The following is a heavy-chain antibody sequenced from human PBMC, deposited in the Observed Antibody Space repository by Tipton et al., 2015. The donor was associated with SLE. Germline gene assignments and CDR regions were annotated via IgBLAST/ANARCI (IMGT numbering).Heavy chain of an antibody. V-gene: IGHV3-74*01. J-gene: IGHJ4*02. CDR1: GFTFSSYW. CDR2: INSDGSST. CDR3: TKAGHYDDRDY. D-gene: IGHD4-17*01. Sequence: SLRLSCAASGFTFSSYWMHWVRQAPGKGLVWVSRINSDGSSTSYADSVKGRFTISRDNSKDTLYLQMNRLGAEDTAVYYCTKAGHYDDRDYWGQGTLVTVSS.